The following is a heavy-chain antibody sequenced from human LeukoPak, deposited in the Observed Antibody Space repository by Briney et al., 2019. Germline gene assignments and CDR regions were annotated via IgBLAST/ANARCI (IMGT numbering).Heavy chain of an antibody. CDR1: GFTFSRYA. D-gene: IGHD3-16*01. CDR3: ARNLGPFDV. Sequence: GGSLRLSCAASGFTFSRYAMSWVRQAPGKGLEWVSGISGSGGSTYYADSVKGRFIISRDNSKNMLYLQLNSLRADDTAMYYCARNLGPFDVRGHGTMVTVSS. CDR2: ISGSGGST. V-gene: IGHV3-23*01. J-gene: IGHJ3*01.